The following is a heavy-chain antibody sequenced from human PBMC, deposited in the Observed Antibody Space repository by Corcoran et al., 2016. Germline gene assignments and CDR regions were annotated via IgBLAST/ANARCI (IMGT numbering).Heavy chain of an antibody. Sequence: EVQLVESGGGLVKPGGSLRLSCAASGFTFSSYSMNWVRQAPGKGLEWVSSISSSSSYIYYADSVKGRFTISRDNAKNSLYLQMNSLRAEDTAVYYCARDQNPRDSSGYHDYWGQGTLVTVSS. J-gene: IGHJ4*02. V-gene: IGHV3-21*01. CDR2: ISSSSSYI. CDR3: ARDQNPRDSSGYHDY. D-gene: IGHD3-22*01. CDR1: GFTFSSYS.